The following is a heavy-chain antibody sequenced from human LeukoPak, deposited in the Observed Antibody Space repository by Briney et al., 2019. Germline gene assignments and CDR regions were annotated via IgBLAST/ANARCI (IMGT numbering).Heavy chain of an antibody. CDR3: AKDHPPLYDFWSGYYPTGHFDY. J-gene: IGHJ4*02. D-gene: IGHD3-3*01. V-gene: IGHV3-23*01. CDR2: ISGSGGST. CDR1: GFTFSSYA. Sequence: GGSLRLSCAASGFTFSSYAMSWVRQAPGKGLEWVSAISGSGGSTYYADSVKGRFTISRDNSKNTLYLQMNSLRAEDTAVYYCAKDHPPLYDFWSGYYPTGHFDYWGQGTLVTVSS.